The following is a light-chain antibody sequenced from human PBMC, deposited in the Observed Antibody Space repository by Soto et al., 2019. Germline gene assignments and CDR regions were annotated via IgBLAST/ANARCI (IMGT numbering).Light chain of an antibody. CDR1: QSVGSN. V-gene: IGKV3-15*01. CDR3: QQYNNWPRT. J-gene: IGKJ1*01. Sequence: EIGLTQSPATLSVSPGERATLSCRASQSVGSNLAWYQQKPGQTPRLLIYGASARATGIPARFSGGGSGTEFTLSISSLQSEDFAVYYCQQYNNWPRTFGQGTKVDIK. CDR2: GAS.